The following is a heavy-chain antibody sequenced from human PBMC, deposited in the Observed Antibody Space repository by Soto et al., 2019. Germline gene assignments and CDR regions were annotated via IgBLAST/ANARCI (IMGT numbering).Heavy chain of an antibody. V-gene: IGHV4-59*01. CDR2: IYYGGST. CDR1: DGSISSYY. J-gene: IGHJ5*02. Sequence: SETLSLTCTVPDGSISSYYWSWIRQPPGKRLEWIGYIYYGGSTNYNPSLKSRVTISVDTSKNQFSLKLSSVTAADTAVYYCARQIGSDWGLAPAGQGTLVTVSS. D-gene: IGHD3-9*01. CDR3: ARQIGSDWGLAP.